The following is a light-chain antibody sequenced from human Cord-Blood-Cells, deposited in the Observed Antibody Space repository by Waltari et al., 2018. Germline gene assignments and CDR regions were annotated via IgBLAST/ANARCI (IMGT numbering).Light chain of an antibody. Sequence: DIQMTQSPSTLSASVGDRVTITCRASQSISSWLAWYQQKPGKAPKRLIYKASSLESGVPSRFSGSGSGTEFTHTISSLQPDDVAAYYCQQYKSYSWTFGQGTKVEIK. CDR1: QSISSW. J-gene: IGKJ1*01. CDR2: KAS. CDR3: QQYKSYSWT. V-gene: IGKV1-5*03.